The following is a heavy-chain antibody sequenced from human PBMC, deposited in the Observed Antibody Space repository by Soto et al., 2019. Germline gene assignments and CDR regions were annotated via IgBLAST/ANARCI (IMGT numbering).Heavy chain of an antibody. V-gene: IGHV3-23*01. D-gene: IGHD3-22*01. CDR2: ISGSGGST. CDR3: AKVNPSMIVVVIVGRLDY. CDR1: GFTFSTYA. J-gene: IGHJ4*02. Sequence: EVQLLESGGGLVQPGGSLRLSCAASGFTFSTYAMSWVRQVPGKGLEWVSGISGSGGSTYYADSVKGRFTISRDNSKNTLYLQMNSLRAEDTAIYYCAKVNPSMIVVVIVGRLDYWGQGTVVTVSS.